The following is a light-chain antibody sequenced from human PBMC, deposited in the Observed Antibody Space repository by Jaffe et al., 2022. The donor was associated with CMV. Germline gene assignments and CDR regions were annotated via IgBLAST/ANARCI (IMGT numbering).Light chain of an antibody. CDR2: WAS. CDR1: QSVVYSSNNKNF. J-gene: IGKJ1*01. CDR3: QQYFITPWT. Sequence: DVVMTQSPDSLAVSLGERATINCKSSQSVVYSSNNKNFLAWYQQKPGQPPKLLIYWASTRESGVPDRFSGSGSGTDFTLTISSLQAEDVAVYYCQQYFITPWTFGQGTKVEIK. V-gene: IGKV4-1*01.